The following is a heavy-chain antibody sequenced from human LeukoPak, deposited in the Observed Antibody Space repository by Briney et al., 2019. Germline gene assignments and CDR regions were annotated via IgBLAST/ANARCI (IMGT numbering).Heavy chain of an antibody. CDR3: AKVSTVGRGSLDY. CDR1: GVSISSHY. CDR2: SGGS. Sequence: WETLSLTCTVSGVSISSHYWNWVRQSPGQGLEWIGYSGGSNPSLKGRVSISEDTSKNQLSLKLISVTAADTAVYYCAKVSTVGRGSLDYWGQGILVTVSS. D-gene: IGHD3-10*01. J-gene: IGHJ4*02. V-gene: IGHV4-59*11.